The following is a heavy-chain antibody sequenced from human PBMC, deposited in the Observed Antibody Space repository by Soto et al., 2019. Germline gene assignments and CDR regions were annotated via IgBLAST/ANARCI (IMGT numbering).Heavy chain of an antibody. Sequence: NPGGSLRLSCAASGFTFSGYSMNWVRQAPGKGLEWVSSISSSSSYIYYADSVKGRFTISRDNAKNSLYLQMNSLRAEDTAVYYCARAGLDIVVVPAAIRYYYYGMDVWGQGTTVTVSS. J-gene: IGHJ6*02. D-gene: IGHD2-2*03. CDR3: ARAGLDIVVVPAAIRYYYYGMDV. V-gene: IGHV3-21*01. CDR2: ISSSSSYI. CDR1: GFTFSGYS.